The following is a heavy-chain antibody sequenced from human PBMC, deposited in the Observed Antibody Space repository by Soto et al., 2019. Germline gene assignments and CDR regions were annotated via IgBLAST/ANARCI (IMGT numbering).Heavy chain of an antibody. J-gene: IGHJ6*02. Sequence: SSVQASCKASGYTFTGYYMHWVRQAPGQGLEWMGWINPNSGGTNYAQKFQGWVTMTRDTSISTAYMELSRLRSDETAVYYCARGGYCTNGVCSQRYYYYYGMDVWGQGSTVTVSS. CDR3: ARGGYCTNGVCSQRYYYYYGMDV. V-gene: IGHV1-2*04. CDR2: INPNSGGT. D-gene: IGHD2-8*01. CDR1: GYTFTGYY.